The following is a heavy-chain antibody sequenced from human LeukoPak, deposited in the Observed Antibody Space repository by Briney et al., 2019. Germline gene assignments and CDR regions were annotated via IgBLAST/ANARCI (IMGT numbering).Heavy chain of an antibody. CDR3: ARMGSYDILTPYYKGPGGLDY. D-gene: IGHD3-9*01. Sequence: SGGSLRLSCAASGFPVTSTYMSWVRQAPGKGLEWVALIYSRDDTYYADYVKGRFTISRHNSKNTLYLQMKSLRAEDTAVYYCARMGSYDILTPYYKGPGGLDYWGQGTLLTVSS. CDR2: IYSRDDT. J-gene: IGHJ4*02. V-gene: IGHV3-53*04. CDR1: GFPVTSTY.